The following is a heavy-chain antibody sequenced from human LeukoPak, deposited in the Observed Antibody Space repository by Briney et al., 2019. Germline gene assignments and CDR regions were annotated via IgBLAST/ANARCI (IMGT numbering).Heavy chain of an antibody. J-gene: IGHJ3*02. D-gene: IGHD3-22*01. CDR2: ISGSGGST. CDR3: AEDRPKYYYDSSGYPDVAFDI. V-gene: IGHV3-23*01. Sequence: SGGSLRLSCAASGFTFSSYAMSWVRQAPGKGLEWVSAISGSGGSTYYADSVKGRFTISRDNSKNTLYLQMNSLRAEDTAVYYCAEDRPKYYYDSSGYPDVAFDIWGQGTMVTVSS. CDR1: GFTFSSYA.